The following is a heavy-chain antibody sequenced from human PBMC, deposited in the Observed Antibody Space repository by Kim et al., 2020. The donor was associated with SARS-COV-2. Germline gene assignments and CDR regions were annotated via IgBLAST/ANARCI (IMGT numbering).Heavy chain of an antibody. V-gene: IGHV4-61*01. J-gene: IGHJ6*02. CDR3: ARQEEMNFFWSGYSPVYYYGMEV. CDR1: CGSVSSGSYY. Sequence: SETLSLTCTVSCGSVSSGSYYWSWIRQPPGKGLEWIGYIYYSGSTNYNPSLKSRVTISVDTSKNQFSLKLSSVTAADTAVYYCARQEEMNFFWSGYSPVYYYGMEVWGQGTTVTVSS. CDR2: IYYSGST. D-gene: IGHD3-3*01.